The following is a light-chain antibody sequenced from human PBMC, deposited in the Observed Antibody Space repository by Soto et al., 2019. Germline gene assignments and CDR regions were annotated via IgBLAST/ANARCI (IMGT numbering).Light chain of an antibody. CDR2: LGS. J-gene: IGKJ5*01. V-gene: IGKV2-28*01. CDR1: QSLLYSNGYNY. Sequence: DIVMTQSPLSLPVTPGEPASISCRSSQSLLYSNGYNYLDWYLQKPGQPPQPLIYLGSNRASGVPDRFSGSGSGTYFTLKISRVDAEGVGVYYCMQGVQMPISFGQGTRLETK. CDR3: MQGVQMPIS.